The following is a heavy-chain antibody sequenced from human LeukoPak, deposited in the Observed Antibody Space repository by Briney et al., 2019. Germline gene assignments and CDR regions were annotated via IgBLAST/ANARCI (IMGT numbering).Heavy chain of an antibody. V-gene: IGHV4-59*01. J-gene: IGHJ4*02. CDR3: ARNLIPEQLVLNF. CDR2: ISYSGST. D-gene: IGHD6-13*01. CDR1: GGSFSGYY. Sequence: SSETLSLTCAVYGGSFSGYYWSWIRQPPGKGLEWIGHISYSGSTRYNSSLNSRVTISVDTSKDQFSLNLRSVTPEDTAVYYCARNLIPEQLVLNFWGQGTLVTVSS.